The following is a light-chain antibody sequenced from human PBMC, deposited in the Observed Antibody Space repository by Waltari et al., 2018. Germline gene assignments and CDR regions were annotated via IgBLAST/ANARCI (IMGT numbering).Light chain of an antibody. CDR1: QSIIDW. Sequence: DIQMTQSPSTLSASVGDRVTITCRASQSIIDWLAWYQQKTGKAPNLLIYKASSLQSGVPSSVSGSGSGTEFTLTISSLQPDDFATYYCQQYNSYPLTFGGGTKVEIK. V-gene: IGKV1-5*03. CDR3: QQYNSYPLT. CDR2: KAS. J-gene: IGKJ4*01.